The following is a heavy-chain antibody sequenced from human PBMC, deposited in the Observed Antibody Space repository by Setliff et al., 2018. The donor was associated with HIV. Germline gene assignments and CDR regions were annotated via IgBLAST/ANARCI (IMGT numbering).Heavy chain of an antibody. CDR1: GYTFSTYG. CDR3: ARSRSTSSHFDY. V-gene: IGHV1-18*01. D-gene: IGHD1-26*01. Sequence: GASVKVSCKTSGYTFSTYGITWVRQAPGQGLEWMGWISGYSDKTDYAQKFQGRLSMTTDTSTSTAYMELRSLISDDTAFYYCARSRSTSSHFDYWGQGALVTVSS. J-gene: IGHJ4*02. CDR2: ISGYSDKT.